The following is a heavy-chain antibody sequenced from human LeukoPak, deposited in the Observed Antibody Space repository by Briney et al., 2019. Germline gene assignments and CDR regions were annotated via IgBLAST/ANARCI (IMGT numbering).Heavy chain of an antibody. Sequence: ASVKVSCKASGYTFTSYYMHWVRQAPGQGLEWMGIINPSGGSTSYAQKFQGRVTVTRNTSISTAYMELSSLRSEDTAVYYCARGLGYYDFWSGYPTPNWFDPWGQGTLVTVSS. J-gene: IGHJ5*02. CDR3: ARGLGYYDFWSGYPTPNWFDP. D-gene: IGHD3-3*01. V-gene: IGHV1-46*01. CDR2: INPSGGST. CDR1: GYTFTSYY.